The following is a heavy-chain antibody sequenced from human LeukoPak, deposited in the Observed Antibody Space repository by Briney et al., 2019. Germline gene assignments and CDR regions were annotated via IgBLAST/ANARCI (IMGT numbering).Heavy chain of an antibody. CDR3: AREGTYWGDYGYAFDI. CDR1: GFTFSDYY. CDR2: IYSGGST. Sequence: GGSLRLSCAASGFTFSDYYMSWVRQAPGKGLEWVSVIYSGGSTYYADSVKGRFTISRDNSKNTLYLQMNSLRAEDTAVYYCAREGTYWGDYGYAFDIWGQGTMVTVSS. D-gene: IGHD4-17*01. J-gene: IGHJ3*02. V-gene: IGHV3-66*01.